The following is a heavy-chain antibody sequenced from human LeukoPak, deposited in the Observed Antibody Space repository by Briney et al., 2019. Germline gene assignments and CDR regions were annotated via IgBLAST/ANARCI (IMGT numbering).Heavy chain of an antibody. CDR2: ISAYNGNT. CDR3: ARDPGYGDYEVQGDY. Sequence: ASVKVSCKASGYTFTSYGISWVRQAPGQGLEWMGWISAYNGNTNYAQKLQGRVTMTTDTSTSTAYVELRSLRSDDTAVYYCARDPGYGDYEVQGDYWGQGTLVTVSS. J-gene: IGHJ4*02. V-gene: IGHV1-18*01. CDR1: GYTFTSYG. D-gene: IGHD4-17*01.